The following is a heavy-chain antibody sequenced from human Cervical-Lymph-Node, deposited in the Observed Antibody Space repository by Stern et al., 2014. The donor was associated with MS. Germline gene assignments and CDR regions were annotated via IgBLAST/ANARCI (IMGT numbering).Heavy chain of an antibody. Sequence: EVQLVESGGGLVQPGGSLRLSCTASGFTFTNYAMSWVRQPPGKGLERVSVISGGGGSTFYADSVKGRFTISGDNSKSTLYLEMNSLRAEDTAVYYCAKHRAGYKTDNDYWGQGTLVTVSS. J-gene: IGHJ4*02. D-gene: IGHD5-24*01. CDR1: GFTFTNYA. CDR3: AKHRAGYKTDNDY. V-gene: IGHV3-23*04. CDR2: ISGGGGST.